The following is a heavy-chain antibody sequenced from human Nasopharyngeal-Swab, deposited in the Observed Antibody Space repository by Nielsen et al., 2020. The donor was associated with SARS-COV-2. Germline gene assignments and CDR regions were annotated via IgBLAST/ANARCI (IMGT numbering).Heavy chain of an antibody. CDR3: ARVSRAISGDY. CDR1: GYTFTSFA. Sequence: ASVKVSCKASGYTFTSFAMHWVRQAPGQRLEWMGWINGGNGNTKYSQKFQGRVTFTRDTSASTAYMELSSLRSEDTAVYYCARVSRAISGDYWGQGTLVTVSS. J-gene: IGHJ4*02. D-gene: IGHD1-20*01. CDR2: INGGNGNT. V-gene: IGHV1-3*01.